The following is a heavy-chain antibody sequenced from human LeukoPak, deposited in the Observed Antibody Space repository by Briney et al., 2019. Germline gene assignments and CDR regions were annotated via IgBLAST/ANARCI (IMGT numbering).Heavy chain of an antibody. Sequence: SETLSLTCAVYGGSFSGYYWSWIRQPPGKGLEWIGEINHSGSTNYNPSLKSRVTISVDTSKNQFSLKLSSVTAADTAVYYCARWLRIAVAGTGQRDYWGQGTLVTVSS. J-gene: IGHJ4*02. D-gene: IGHD6-19*01. V-gene: IGHV4-34*01. CDR3: ARWLRIAVAGTGQRDY. CDR2: INHSGST. CDR1: GGSFSGYY.